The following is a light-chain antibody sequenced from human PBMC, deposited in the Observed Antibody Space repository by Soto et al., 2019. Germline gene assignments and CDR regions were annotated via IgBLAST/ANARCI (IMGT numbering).Light chain of an antibody. CDR1: QSVSSSY. CDR3: QQRSNWPLT. J-gene: IGKJ4*01. V-gene: IGKV3D-20*02. CDR2: LAS. Sequence: EIVLTQSPGTLSLSPGERATLSCRASQSVSSSYLAWYQQKPGQAPRLLIYLASTRATGIPARFSGSGSGTEFTLTISSLQSEDFAVYYCQQRSNWPLTFGGGTKVDIK.